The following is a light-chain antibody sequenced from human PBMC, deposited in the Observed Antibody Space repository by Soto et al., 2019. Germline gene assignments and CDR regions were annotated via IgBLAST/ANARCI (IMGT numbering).Light chain of an antibody. CDR3: QSYDSSLRGV. V-gene: IGLV1-40*01. CDR1: SSNIGAGYD. J-gene: IGLJ2*01. Sequence: QPVLTQPPSVSGAPGQRVTISCTESSSNIGAGYDVHWYQQLPGTAPKLLIYGNSNRPSGVPDRFSGSKSGTSASLAITGLQAEDEADYYCQSYDSSLRGVFGGGTQLTVL. CDR2: GNS.